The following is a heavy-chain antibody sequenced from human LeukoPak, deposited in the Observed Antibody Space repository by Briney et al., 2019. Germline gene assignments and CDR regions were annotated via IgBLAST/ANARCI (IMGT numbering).Heavy chain of an antibody. CDR3: ARDQSDSSGYYYVYY. V-gene: IGHV1-2*04. CDR1: GYTFTGYY. Sequence: ASVKVSCKASGYTFTGYYMHWVRQAPGQGLEWMGWINPNSGGTNYAQKFQGWVTMTRDTSISTAYMELSRLRSDDTAVYYCARDQSDSSGYYYVYYWGQGTLVTVSS. J-gene: IGHJ4*02. D-gene: IGHD3-22*01. CDR2: INPNSGGT.